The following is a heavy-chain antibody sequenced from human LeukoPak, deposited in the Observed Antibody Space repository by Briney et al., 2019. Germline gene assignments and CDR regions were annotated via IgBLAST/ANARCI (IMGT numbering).Heavy chain of an antibody. CDR2: INPSGGGT. CDR1: GDTFTSYY. D-gene: IGHD3-16*02. Sequence: ASVKVSCKASGDTFTSYYINWVRQAPGQGLEWMGMINPSGGGTSYAQKFQGRVTMTRDMSTSTVYLELSSLRSDDTAVYYCARDGGYDYVWGSYRLGNWLDPWGQGTLVTVSS. CDR3: ARDGGYDYVWGSYRLGNWLDP. V-gene: IGHV1-46*01. J-gene: IGHJ5*02.